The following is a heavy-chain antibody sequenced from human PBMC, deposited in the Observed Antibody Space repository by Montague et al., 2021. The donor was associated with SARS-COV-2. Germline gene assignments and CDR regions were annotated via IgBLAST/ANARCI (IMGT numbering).Heavy chain of an antibody. CDR2: IYYSGST. Sequence: TLSLTCTVSGGSISSGGYYWSWIRQHPGKGLEWIGYIYYSGSTYYNPSLKSRVTISVDTSKNQFSLKLSSVTAADTAVYYCARGGTSKTIFGVVTHVLEVDVWGKGTTVTVS. CDR1: GGSISSGGYY. D-gene: IGHD3-3*01. CDR3: ARGGTSKTIFGVVTHVLEVDV. J-gene: IGHJ6*03. V-gene: IGHV4-31*03.